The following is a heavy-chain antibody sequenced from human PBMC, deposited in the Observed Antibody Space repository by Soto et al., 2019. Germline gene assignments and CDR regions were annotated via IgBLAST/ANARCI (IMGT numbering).Heavy chain of an antibody. D-gene: IGHD6-13*01. J-gene: IGHJ2*01. CDR3: AIAHPHSSANWYLDL. Sequence: ASVKVSCKASGYTFTGYYMHWVRQAPGQGLEWMGWINPNSGGTNYAQKFQGWVTMTRDTSISTAYMELSRLRSDDTAVYYCAIAHPHSSANWYLDLWARRTLVTVSS. CDR2: INPNSGGT. V-gene: IGHV1-2*04. CDR1: GYTFTGYY.